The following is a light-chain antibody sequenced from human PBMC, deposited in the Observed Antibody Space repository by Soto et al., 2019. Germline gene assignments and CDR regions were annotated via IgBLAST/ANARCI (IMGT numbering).Light chain of an antibody. V-gene: IGLV2-8*01. J-gene: IGLJ1*01. CDR1: SSDVGNYNY. Sequence: QSALTQPPSASGSPGQSVTISCIGTSSDVGNYNYVSWYQHHPGKAPKLMIFEVNKRPSGVPARFSGSKSDNTASLTISGLQAEDEADYYCSSFAVTNNDVFGSGTKLTVL. CDR3: SSFAVTNNDV. CDR2: EVN.